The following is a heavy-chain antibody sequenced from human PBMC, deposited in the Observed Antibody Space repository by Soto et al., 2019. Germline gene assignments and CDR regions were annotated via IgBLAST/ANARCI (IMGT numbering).Heavy chain of an antibody. D-gene: IGHD3-10*02. CDR3: SSWARDSCPGSRIFGF. V-gene: IGHV3-23*01. CDR2: ITDTGGDS. CDR1: GSTFRSRA. J-gene: IGHJ4*02. Sequence: LRLSCVASGSTFRSRAMSWVRQAPVDVLEGVSVITDTGGDSNYADSVRGLSTISRANSKNTLYLQMNNLSCHDSAVHYHSSWARDSCPGSRIFGFWGRGTMVTVYS.